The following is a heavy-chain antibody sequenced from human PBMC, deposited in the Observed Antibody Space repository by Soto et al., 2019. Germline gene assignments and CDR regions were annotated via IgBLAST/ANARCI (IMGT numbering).Heavy chain of an antibody. J-gene: IGHJ6*02. V-gene: IGHV1-3*05. CDR1: GYTFTSYA. CDR2: INAGNGNT. CDR3: ARDPSSYGMDA. Sequence: QVQLVQSGAEEKKPGASVKVSCKASGYTFTSYAMHWVRQAPGQRLEWMGWINAGNGNTKYSQKFQGRVTITRDTSASKANMELSSLRSEDTAVYYWARDPSSYGMDAWGQGTTATVSS. D-gene: IGHD1-26*01.